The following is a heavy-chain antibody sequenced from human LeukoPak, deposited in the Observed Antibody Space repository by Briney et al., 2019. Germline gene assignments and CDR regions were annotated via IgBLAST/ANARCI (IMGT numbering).Heavy chain of an antibody. CDR1: GASISSVGYY. CDR3: ARSYSNYIWRFDP. CDR2: IYSSGST. V-gene: IGHV4-31*03. D-gene: IGHD4-11*01. Sequence: SETLSLTCSVSGASISSVGYYWSWIRQLPGKGLEWIGYIYSSGSTYCNPSLKSRVTISLGTSENQFSLKLTSVTAADTAVYYCARSYSNYIWRFDPWGQGTLVTVSS. J-gene: IGHJ5*02.